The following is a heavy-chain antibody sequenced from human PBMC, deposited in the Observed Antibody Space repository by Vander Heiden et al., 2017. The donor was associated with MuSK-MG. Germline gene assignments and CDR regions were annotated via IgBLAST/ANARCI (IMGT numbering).Heavy chain of an antibody. CDR2: IYHSGST. J-gene: IGHJ5*02. D-gene: IGHD6-19*01. CDR1: GYSISSGYY. CDR3: SRRKYSRGCIDP. V-gene: IGHV4-38-2*01. Sequence: QVQLQESGPGLVKPSETLSLTCAVSGYSISSGYYWGWIRQPPGKGLEWIGSIYHSGSTDDNPSLKSRVTISVDTSKKKCSLKLRSVTASYTAVYYCSRRKYSRGCIDPWGQGTLVTVSS.